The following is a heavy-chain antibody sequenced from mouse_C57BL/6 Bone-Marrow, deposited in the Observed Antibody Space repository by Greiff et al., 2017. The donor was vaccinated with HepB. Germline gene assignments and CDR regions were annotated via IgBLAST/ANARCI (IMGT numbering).Heavy chain of an antibody. J-gene: IGHJ2*01. V-gene: IGHV1-15*01. CDR1: GYTFTDYE. Sequence: QVQLQQSGAELVRPGASVTLSCKASGYTFTDYEMHWVKQTPVHGLEWIGAIDPETGGTAYNQKFKGKAILTADKSSSTAYMELRSLTSEDSAVYYCRITTVVAWYFDYWGQGTTLTVSS. CDR3: RITTVVAWYFDY. CDR2: IDPETGGT. D-gene: IGHD1-1*01.